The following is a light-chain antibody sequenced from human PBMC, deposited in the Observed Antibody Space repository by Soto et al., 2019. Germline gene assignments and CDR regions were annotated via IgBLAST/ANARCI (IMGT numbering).Light chain of an antibody. CDR2: GAY. Sequence: EIVMTQSPATLSVSPGERTTLSCRASQSVGNNLAWYQQKPGQAPRLLIYGAYTRATGIPARFSGSGSGTDFTITISSLQSEDFAVYYCQHYNYWPPKTFGQGTKVE. V-gene: IGKV3-15*01. CDR1: QSVGNN. CDR3: QHYNYWPPKT. J-gene: IGKJ1*01.